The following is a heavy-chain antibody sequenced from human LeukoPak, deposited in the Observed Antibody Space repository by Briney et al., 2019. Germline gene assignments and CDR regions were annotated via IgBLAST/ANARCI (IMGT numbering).Heavy chain of an antibody. Sequence: GGSLRLSCAASGFTFSSYSMNWVRQAPGKGLDWVSCISSSSSTIYYADSVKGRFTISRDNAKNSLYLQMNSLRAEDTAVYYYARDHLGFMGIVVVPAAASYKYFDYWGQGTLVTVSS. D-gene: IGHD2-2*03. CDR1: GFTFSSYS. V-gene: IGHV3-48*01. CDR3: ARDHLGFMGIVVVPAAASYKYFDY. CDR2: ISSSSSTI. J-gene: IGHJ4*02.